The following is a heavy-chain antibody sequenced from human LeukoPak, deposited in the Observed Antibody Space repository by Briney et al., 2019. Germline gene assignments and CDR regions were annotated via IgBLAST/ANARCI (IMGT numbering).Heavy chain of an antibody. CDR2: IKPEGSEK. CDR3: ARIGGWFGNDY. D-gene: IGHD3-10*01. V-gene: IGHV3-7*05. J-gene: IGHJ4*02. Sequence: PGGSLRLSCAASGFTFSGYWMSWVRQAPGKGLEWLANIKPEGSEKYYVDSVKGRFTISRDNAENSLYLQMNSLRAEDTAVYYCARIGGWFGNDYWGQGTLVTVSS. CDR1: GFTFSGYW.